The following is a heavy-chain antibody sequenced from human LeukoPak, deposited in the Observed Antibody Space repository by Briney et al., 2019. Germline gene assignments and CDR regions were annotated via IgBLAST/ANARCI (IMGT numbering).Heavy chain of an antibody. Sequence: GGSLRLSCAATGFSFSDYGMHWVRQAPGRGLEWVAVIWYDGSNKYYADSVKGRFTISRDNSKNTLYLQMNSLRAEDTAVYFCARGDHSSTWTMSLWGQGTLVTVSS. D-gene: IGHD6-13*01. J-gene: IGHJ4*02. V-gene: IGHV3-33*01. CDR2: IWYDGSNK. CDR3: ARGDHSSTWTMSL. CDR1: GFSFSDYG.